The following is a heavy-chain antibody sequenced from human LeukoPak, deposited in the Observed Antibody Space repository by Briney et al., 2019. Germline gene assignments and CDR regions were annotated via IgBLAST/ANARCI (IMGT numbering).Heavy chain of an antibody. V-gene: IGHV3-23*01. CDR1: GFTFSSYA. CDR3: AKLKQWQPQRYFFEY. D-gene: IGHD6-19*01. CDR2: FSGTSTN. Sequence: PRGSLRLSCAASGFTFSSYAMSWVRQAPGKGLEWVSTFSGTSTNSYADAVKGRVTISRDNSKNTLYLQMNSLRAEDTAVYYCAKLKQWQPQRYFFEYWGQGALVTVAS. J-gene: IGHJ4*02.